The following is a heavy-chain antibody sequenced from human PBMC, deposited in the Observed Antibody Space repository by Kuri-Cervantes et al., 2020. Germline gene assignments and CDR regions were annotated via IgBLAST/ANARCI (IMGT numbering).Heavy chain of an antibody. Sequence: GGSLRLSCAASGLTFDDYAMHWVRQAPGKGLVWVSGISWNSGTIGYADSVKGRFTISRDNAKNSLYLQMNSLRAEDTALYYCARARGYNYGALDYWGQGTLVTVSS. CDR1: GLTFDDYA. CDR2: ISWNSGTI. V-gene: IGHV3-9*01. J-gene: IGHJ4*02. CDR3: ARARGYNYGALDY. D-gene: IGHD5-18*01.